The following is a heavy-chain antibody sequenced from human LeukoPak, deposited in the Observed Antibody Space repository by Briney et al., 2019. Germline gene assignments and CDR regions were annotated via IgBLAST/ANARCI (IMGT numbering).Heavy chain of an antibody. D-gene: IGHD3-10*01. Sequence: GASVKVSCKASGYTFTGYYMHWVRQAPGQGREWMGWINPNSGGTNYAQKFQGRVTMTRDTSISTAYMELSRLRSDDTAVYYCARLITMVRDEFDYWGQGTLVTVSS. CDR3: ARLITMVRDEFDY. V-gene: IGHV1-2*02. J-gene: IGHJ4*02. CDR1: GYTFTGYY. CDR2: INPNSGGT.